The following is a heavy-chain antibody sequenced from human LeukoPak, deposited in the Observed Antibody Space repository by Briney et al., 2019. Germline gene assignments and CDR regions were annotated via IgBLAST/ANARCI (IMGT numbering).Heavy chain of an antibody. CDR2: ISYDGSNK. V-gene: IGHV3-30*04. D-gene: IGHD5-24*01. CDR3: ARLYTINDAFDI. CDR1: GFTFSSYA. J-gene: IGHJ3*02. Sequence: PGGSLRLSCAASGFTFSSYAMHWVRQAPGKGLEWVAVISYDGSNKYYADSVKGRFTISRDNSKNTLYPQMNSLRAEDTAVYYCARLYTINDAFDIWGQGTMVTVSS.